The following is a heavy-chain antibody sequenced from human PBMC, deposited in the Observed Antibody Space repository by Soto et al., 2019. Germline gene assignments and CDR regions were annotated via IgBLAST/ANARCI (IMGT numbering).Heavy chain of an antibody. Sequence: KVSCKASGYTFTSYAMHWVRQAPGQRLEWMGWINAGNGNTKYSQKFQGRVTITRDTSASTAYMELSSLRSEDTAVYYCARQCRGVTCHWFVPWGQGTLVTVSS. V-gene: IGHV1-3*01. CDR3: ARQCRGVTCHWFVP. J-gene: IGHJ5*02. CDR2: INAGNGNT. CDR1: GYTFTSYA. D-gene: IGHD2-15*01.